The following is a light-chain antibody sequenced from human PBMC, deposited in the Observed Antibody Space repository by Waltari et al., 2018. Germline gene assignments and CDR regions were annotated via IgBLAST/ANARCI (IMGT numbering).Light chain of an antibody. V-gene: IGLV3-19*01. Sequence: SSELTQDPAVSVALGQPVRITCPGDILRVYYPNWCQQKPGQAPLLVIYGKNNRPSGIPDRFSASTSRNTASLTITGAQAEDEAHYYCSSRDSSGDVVFGGGTKLTVL. CDR3: SSRDSSGDVV. CDR2: GKN. J-gene: IGLJ2*01. CDR1: ILRVYY.